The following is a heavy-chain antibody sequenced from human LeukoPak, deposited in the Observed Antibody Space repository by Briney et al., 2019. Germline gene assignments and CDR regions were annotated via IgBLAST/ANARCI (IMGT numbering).Heavy chain of an antibody. CDR3: ARVPRITMVRGVIRAVFDY. D-gene: IGHD3-10*01. V-gene: IGHV4-34*01. CDR1: GGSFSGYY. Sequence: PSETLSLTCAVYGGSFSGYYWSWIRQPPGKGPEWIGEINHSGSTNYNPSLKSRVTISVDTSKNQFSLKLSSVTAADTAVYYCARVPRITMVRGVIRAVFDYWGQGTLVTVSS. J-gene: IGHJ4*02. CDR2: INHSGST.